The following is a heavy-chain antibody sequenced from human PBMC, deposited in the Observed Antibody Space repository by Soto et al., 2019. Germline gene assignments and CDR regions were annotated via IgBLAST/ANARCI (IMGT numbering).Heavy chain of an antibody. J-gene: IGHJ6*02. CDR2: IDPSDSYT. CDR1: GYSFTSYW. CDR3: VNLISRCLNNYDVYDMDV. D-gene: IGHD3-3*01. Sequence: GESLKISCKGSGYSFTSYWISWVRQMPGKGLEWMGRIDPSDSYTNYSPSFQGHVTISADKSISTAYLQWSSLKASDTAMYYCVNLISRCLNNYDVYDMDVWGQGTTVTVSS. V-gene: IGHV5-10-1*01.